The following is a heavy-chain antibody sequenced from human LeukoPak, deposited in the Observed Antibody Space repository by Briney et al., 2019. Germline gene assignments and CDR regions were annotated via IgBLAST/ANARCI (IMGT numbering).Heavy chain of an antibody. CDR3: ASVRSYCTNGVGYWDLDY. Sequence: GASVKVSCKASGYTFTVYYMEWVPQAPGQGLEWMGWINPNSGGTNYAQKFQGRVTMTRDTPISTAYMELSRLRSDDTAVYYCASVRSYCTNGVGYWDLDYWGQGTLVTVSS. V-gene: IGHV1-2*02. CDR1: GYTFTVYY. CDR2: INPNSGGT. D-gene: IGHD2-8*01. J-gene: IGHJ4*02.